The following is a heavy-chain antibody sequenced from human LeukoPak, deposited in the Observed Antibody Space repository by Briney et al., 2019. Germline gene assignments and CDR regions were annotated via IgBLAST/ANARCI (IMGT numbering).Heavy chain of an antibody. J-gene: IGHJ3*02. CDR2: IYTTGRT. CDR1: GGSVNSYY. Sequence: PSETLSLTCTVSGGSVNSYYWSWIRQPPGKGLEWIGYIYTTGRTNYNPSLKSRVTISVDTSKNQFSLKLSSVTAADTAVYYCAKILGSGVWYGFDIWGQGTMVTVSS. V-gene: IGHV4-4*09. D-gene: IGHD7-27*01. CDR3: AKILGSGVWYGFDI.